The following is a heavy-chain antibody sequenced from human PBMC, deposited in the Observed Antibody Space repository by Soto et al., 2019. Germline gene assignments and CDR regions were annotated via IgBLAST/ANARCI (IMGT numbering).Heavy chain of an antibody. V-gene: IGHV3-23*01. D-gene: IGHD4-17*01. CDR3: VKDRGRDGDHDTLDAFEN. CDR2: ISASGGTT. Sequence: EVQLLESGGGLVQPGGSLRLSCAASGFTFGNYAMSWVRQAPGKGLEWVSSISASGGTTYYADAVKGHLTISRESFTNTLFLQMKSLRSEDTATYYCVKDRGRDGDHDTLDAFENSGQGT. J-gene: IGHJ3*02. CDR1: GFTFGNYA.